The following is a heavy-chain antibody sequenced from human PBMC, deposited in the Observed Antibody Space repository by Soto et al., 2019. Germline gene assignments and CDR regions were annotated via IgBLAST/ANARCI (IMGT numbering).Heavy chain of an antibody. Sequence: SLRLSCAASGLTFISDSMNWVLQAPGKGLEWVGFIRSKAYGGTTEYAASVKGRFTISRDDSKSIAYLQMNSLKTEDTAVYYCTRAYRMYSSRARGAFDIWGQGTMVIGSS. CDR1: GLTFISDS. J-gene: IGHJ3*02. CDR3: TRAYRMYSSRARGAFDI. CDR2: IRSKAYGGTT. D-gene: IGHD6-13*01. V-gene: IGHV3-49*04.